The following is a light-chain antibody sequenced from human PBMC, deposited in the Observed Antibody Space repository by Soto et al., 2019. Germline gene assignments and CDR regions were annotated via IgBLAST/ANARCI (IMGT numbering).Light chain of an antibody. V-gene: IGLV2-14*01. CDR3: SSFSSDTTLFV. CDR2: EVS. J-gene: IGLJ2*01. Sequence: QSALTQPASVSGSPGQSITISCTGTRSDVGTYNYVSWYQQHAGKAPKLIIYEVSSRPSGVSSRFSGSKSVNTASLTISGLQAEDEADFYCSSFSSDTTLFVFGGGTKLTVL. CDR1: RSDVGTYNY.